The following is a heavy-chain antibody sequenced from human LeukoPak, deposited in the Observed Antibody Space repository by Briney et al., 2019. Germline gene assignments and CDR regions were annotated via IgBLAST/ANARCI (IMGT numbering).Heavy chain of an antibody. CDR1: GGSISSYY. D-gene: IGHD3-10*01. V-gene: IGHV4-59*12. CDR3: ARGDYYGSGSPGGFDP. Sequence: SETLSLTCTVSGGSISSYYWSWIRQPPGKGLEWIGYIYYSGSTNYNPSLKSRVTISVDTSKNQFSLKLSSVTAADTAVYYCARGDYYGSGSPGGFDPWGQGTLVTVSS. J-gene: IGHJ5*02. CDR2: IYYSGST.